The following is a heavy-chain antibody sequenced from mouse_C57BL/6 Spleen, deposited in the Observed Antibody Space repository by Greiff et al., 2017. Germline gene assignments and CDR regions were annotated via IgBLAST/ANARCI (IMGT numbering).Heavy chain of an antibody. CDR1: GFNIKNTY. CDR2: IDPANGNT. Sequence: VQLKESVAELVRPGASVKLSCTASGFNIKNTYMHWVKQRPEQGLEWIGRIDPANGNTKYAPKFQGKATIPADTSSNPAYLQLSSLTSEDTAIYYCARFDYYGSSPYYYAMDYWGQGTSVTVSS. D-gene: IGHD1-1*01. V-gene: IGHV14-3*01. CDR3: ARFDYYGSSPYYYAMDY. J-gene: IGHJ4*01.